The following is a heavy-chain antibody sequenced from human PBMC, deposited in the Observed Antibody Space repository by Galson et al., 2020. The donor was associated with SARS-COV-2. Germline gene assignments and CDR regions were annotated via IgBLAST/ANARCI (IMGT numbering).Heavy chain of an antibody. D-gene: IGHD3-22*01. CDR3: ARNYDSNAFDI. CDR1: GFTFSSYA. J-gene: IGHJ3*02. Sequence: GGSLRLSCAASGFTFSSYAMHWVLQAPAKGREWVAVISYDGSNKYYADSVKGRFTISRDNSKNTLYLQMNSLAAEDTAVYYCARNYDSNAFDIWGQGTMVTVSS. CDR2: ISYDGSNK. V-gene: IGHV3-30*04.